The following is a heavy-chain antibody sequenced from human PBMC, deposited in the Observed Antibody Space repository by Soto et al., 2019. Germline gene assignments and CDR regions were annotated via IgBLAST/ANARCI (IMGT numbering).Heavy chain of an antibody. CDR3: ARAEYGDYEDQYYFDY. J-gene: IGHJ4*02. V-gene: IGHV3-64*01. Sequence: GGSLRLSCAASGFTFSSYAMHWVRQAPGKGLEYVSAISSNGGSTYYANSVKGRFTISRDNSKNTLYLQMGSLRAEDMAVYYCARAEYGDYEDQYYFDYWGQGTLVTVSS. CDR2: ISSNGGST. CDR1: GFTFSSYA. D-gene: IGHD4-17*01.